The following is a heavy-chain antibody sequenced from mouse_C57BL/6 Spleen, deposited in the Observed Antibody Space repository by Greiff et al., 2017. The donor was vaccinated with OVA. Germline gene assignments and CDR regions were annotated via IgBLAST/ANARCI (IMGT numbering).Heavy chain of an antibody. CDR3: ARDYYGSSPSWFAY. Sequence: QVQLQRPGAELVKPGASVKMSCKASGYTFTSYWITWVKQRPGQGLEWIGDIYPGSGSTNYNEQFKSKATLTVDTSSSTAYMQLSSLTSEDSAVYYCARDYYGSSPSWFAYWGQGTLVTVSA. J-gene: IGHJ3*01. V-gene: IGHV1-55*01. CDR2: IYPGSGST. CDR1: GYTFTSYW. D-gene: IGHD1-1*01.